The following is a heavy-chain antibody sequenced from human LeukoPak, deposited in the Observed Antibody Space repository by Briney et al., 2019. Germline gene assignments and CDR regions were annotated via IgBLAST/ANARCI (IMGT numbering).Heavy chain of an antibody. D-gene: IGHD1-7*01. J-gene: IGHJ6*02. Sequence: SVEVSCKASGGTFNNYGISWVRQAPGQGLEWMGRTIPILVIANYAQKLRGRVTITADKSTSTAYMELSSLRSEYTAVYYCAREGLDETTQIYYYGMDVWGQGTTVTVSS. CDR3: AREGLDETTQIYYYGMDV. CDR2: TIPILVIA. CDR1: GGTFNNYG. V-gene: IGHV1-69*04.